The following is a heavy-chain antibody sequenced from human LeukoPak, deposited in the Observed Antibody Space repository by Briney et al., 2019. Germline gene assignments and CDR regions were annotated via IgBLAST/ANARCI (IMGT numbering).Heavy chain of an antibody. D-gene: IGHD6-19*01. Sequence: GGSLRLSCVASGFTFSTYWMTWVRQAPGKGLEWVASIKEDGNKKSYVDSVRGRFTISRDNAKNSMSLQMNSLRVEDTAVFYCARVAYGWSRGDAFDIWGHGTTVTVSS. V-gene: IGHV3-7*01. J-gene: IGHJ3*02. CDR2: IKEDGNKK. CDR1: GFTFSTYW. CDR3: ARVAYGWSRGDAFDI.